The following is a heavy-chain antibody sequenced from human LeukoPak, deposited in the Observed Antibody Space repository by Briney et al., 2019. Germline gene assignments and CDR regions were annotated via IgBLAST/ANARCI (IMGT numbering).Heavy chain of an antibody. CDR2: INSEGSST. CDR1: GFTFSSYW. J-gene: IGHJ4*02. V-gene: IGHV3-74*01. D-gene: IGHD4-17*01. Sequence: GGSLRLSCAASGFTFSSYWMHWVRQAPGKGLVWVSRINSEGSSTSYADSVKGRFTISRDNAKNTLYLQMNSLRAEDTAVYYCARVLNYGDYYFDYWGQGTLVTVSS. CDR3: ARVLNYGDYYFDY.